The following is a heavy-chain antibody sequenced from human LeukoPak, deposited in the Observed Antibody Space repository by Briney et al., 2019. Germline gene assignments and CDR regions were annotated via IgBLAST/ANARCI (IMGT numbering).Heavy chain of an antibody. CDR3: AKDPYGTRGFDY. CDR2: LSGSGYNT. Sequence: GGSLRLSCAASGFTFSSHALSWVRQAPGKGLEWVSSLSGSGYNTYYVDSVKGRFTISRDNSKNTVYLQMNSLRAEDTAVYYCAKDPYGTRGFDYWGQGTLVTVSS. CDR1: GFTFSSHA. J-gene: IGHJ4*02. D-gene: IGHD2-2*01. V-gene: IGHV3-23*01.